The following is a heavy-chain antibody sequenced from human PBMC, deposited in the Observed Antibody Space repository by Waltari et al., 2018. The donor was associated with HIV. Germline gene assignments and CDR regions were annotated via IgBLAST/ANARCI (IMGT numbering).Heavy chain of an antibody. J-gene: IGHJ4*02. D-gene: IGHD3-10*01. Sequence: EVQLVEYGGGLVQSGGSLSLPCVASGLPFSSYWVLWVRQDPGKGLEGVANLKQDGSEKYYVDSLNGRFTISRDNAENSLYLQMNSLRAEDTAVYYCARGGFYGSGSKVNWGQGTLVTVSS. CDR3: ARGGFYGSGSKVN. CDR2: LKQDGSEK. V-gene: IGHV3-7*04. CDR1: GLPFSSYW.